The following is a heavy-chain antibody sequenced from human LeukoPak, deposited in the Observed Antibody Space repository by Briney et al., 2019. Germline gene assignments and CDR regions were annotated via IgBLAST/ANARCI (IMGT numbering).Heavy chain of an antibody. CDR2: IYYSGST. CDR1: GGSISSYY. V-gene: IGHV4-59*01. CDR3: ASGDWNYYYFDY. J-gene: IGHJ4*02. D-gene: IGHD1-7*01. Sequence: PSETLSLTCTVSGGSISSYYGSWIRQPPGKGLEWIGYIYYSGSTNYNPSLKSRVTISLDTSKNQFSLKLSSVTAADTAVYYCASGDWNYYYFDYWGQGTLVTVSS.